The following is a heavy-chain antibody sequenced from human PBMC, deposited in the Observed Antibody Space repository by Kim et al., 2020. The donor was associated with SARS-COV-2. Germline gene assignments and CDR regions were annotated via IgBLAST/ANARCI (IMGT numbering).Heavy chain of an antibody. Sequence: ASVKVSCKASGYTFTSYAMNWVRQAPGQGLEWMGWINTNTGNPTYAQGFTGRFVFSLVTSVSTAYLQISSLKAEDTAVYYCARGGEGIFCTGGVCWDFDYWGQGTLVTVSS. CDR3: ARGGEGIFCTGGVCWDFDY. CDR1: GYTFTSYA. CDR2: INTNTGNP. J-gene: IGHJ4*02. V-gene: IGHV7-4-1*02. D-gene: IGHD2-8*02.